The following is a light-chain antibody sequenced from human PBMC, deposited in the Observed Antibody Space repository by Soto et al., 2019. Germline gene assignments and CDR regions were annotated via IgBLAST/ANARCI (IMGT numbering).Light chain of an antibody. Sequence: EIVMTQSPATLSVSPGERATLSCRASQSVGSNLAWYQQKPGQAPRLLIYGASTRATDIPARFSGSGSGTEFALIINSLQSEDFAVYFCQQFNVWHRTFGQGTKVEI. CDR2: GAS. J-gene: IGKJ1*01. V-gene: IGKV3-15*01. CDR1: QSVGSN. CDR3: QQFNVWHRT.